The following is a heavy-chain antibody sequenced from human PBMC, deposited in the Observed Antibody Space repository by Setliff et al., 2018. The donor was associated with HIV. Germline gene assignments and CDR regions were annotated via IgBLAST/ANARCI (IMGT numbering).Heavy chain of an antibody. V-gene: IGHV1-69*13. CDR1: GSTFTSYA. Sequence: ASVKVSCKASGSTFTSYAINWVRQAPGQGLEWMGGIIPIFSTSNYAQRFQGRVTITADESTSTAYMELSSLRSDDTAVYYCARVAEMATIGYNYFYMDVWGQGTTVTVSS. D-gene: IGHD5-12*01. J-gene: IGHJ6*03. CDR3: ARVAEMATIGYNYFYMDV. CDR2: IIPIFSTS.